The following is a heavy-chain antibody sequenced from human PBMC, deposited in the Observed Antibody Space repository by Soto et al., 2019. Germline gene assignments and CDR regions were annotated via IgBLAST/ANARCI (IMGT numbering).Heavy chain of an antibody. Sequence: AGGSLRLSCSASGFTFSSFSMHWVRQSPGKGLEYVSHMSSDGGRIYYADSVKGRFTISRDNSKNMLYLQVNSLKSEDTAVYYCVKGHRALDNWGQGTLVTVSS. CDR1: GFTFSSFS. V-gene: IGHV3-64*04. CDR3: VKGHRALDN. CDR2: MSSDGGRI. J-gene: IGHJ4*02.